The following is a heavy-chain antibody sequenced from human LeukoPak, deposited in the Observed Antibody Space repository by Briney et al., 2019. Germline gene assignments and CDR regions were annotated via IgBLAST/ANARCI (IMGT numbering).Heavy chain of an antibody. CDR2: IGPAGDT. V-gene: IGHV3-13*01. Sequence: GGSLRLPCAASGFTFSTYDMHWVRQGTGKVLEWVSAIGPAGDTYYPDSVKGRFTISRENAKNSLYLQMNSLRAGDTAVYYCVRVAKSVFGDFFDVWGRGTTVTVSS. CDR3: VRVAKSVFGDFFDV. CDR1: GFTFSTYD. D-gene: IGHD3-3*01. J-gene: IGHJ3*01.